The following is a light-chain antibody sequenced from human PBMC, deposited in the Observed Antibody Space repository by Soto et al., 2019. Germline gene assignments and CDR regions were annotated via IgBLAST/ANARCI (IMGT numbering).Light chain of an antibody. CDR3: GAAGV. Sequence: QSVLTQPPSVSAAPGQKVTISCSGSNSNTGNNYVSWYQQVPGTAPKLLIYDNNKRPPGIPDRFSGSKSATSATLGITGLQTGDEADYYCGAAGVFGGGTQLTV. J-gene: IGLJ3*02. CDR1: NSNTGNNY. CDR2: DNN. V-gene: IGLV1-51*01.